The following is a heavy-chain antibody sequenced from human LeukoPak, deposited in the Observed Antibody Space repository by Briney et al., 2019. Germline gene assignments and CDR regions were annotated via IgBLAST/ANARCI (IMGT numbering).Heavy chain of an antibody. J-gene: IGHJ6*03. Sequence: SETLSLTCTVSGGSISSHYWSWIRQPPGKGLEWIGYIYYSGNTNYKPSLKSRVTISVDTSKTQFSLKLSSVTAADTAVYYCARGRYYYYMDVWGKGTTVTVSS. V-gene: IGHV4-59*11. CDR1: GGSISSHY. CDR2: IYYSGNT. CDR3: ARGRYYYYMDV.